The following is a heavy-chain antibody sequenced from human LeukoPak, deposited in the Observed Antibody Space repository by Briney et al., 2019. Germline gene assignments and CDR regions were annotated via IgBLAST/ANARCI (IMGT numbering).Heavy chain of an antibody. V-gene: IGHV4-39*01. CDR1: GFTFGDYA. CDR3: AITTGEKKFDP. CDR2: IYYSGST. Sequence: KSGGSLRLSCTASGFTFGDYAMSWVRQPPGKGLEWIGSIYYSGSTYYNPSLKSRVTISVDTSKNQFSLKLSSVTAADTAVYYCAITTGEKKFDPWGQGTLVTVSS. D-gene: IGHD3-16*01. J-gene: IGHJ5*02.